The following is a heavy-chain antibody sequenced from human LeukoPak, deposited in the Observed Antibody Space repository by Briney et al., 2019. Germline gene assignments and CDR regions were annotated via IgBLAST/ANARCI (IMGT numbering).Heavy chain of an antibody. V-gene: IGHV4-39*01. CDR1: GGSLSSSSYY. CDR2: IYHSGSS. J-gene: IGHJ1*01. D-gene: IGHD3-16*01. CDR3: ARISYGYFQH. Sequence: SETLSLTCTVSGGSLSSSSYYWGWIRQPPGKGLEWIGSIYHSGSSYYNPSLKSRVTISVDTSKNQFSLKLSSVTAADTAVYYCARISYGYFQHWGQGTLVTVSS.